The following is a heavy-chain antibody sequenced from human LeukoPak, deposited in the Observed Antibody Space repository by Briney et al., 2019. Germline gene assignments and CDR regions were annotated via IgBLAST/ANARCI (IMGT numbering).Heavy chain of an antibody. CDR2: ISYLSSHV. CDR3: GRAFPPLRTSSAGDL. D-gene: IGHD3-16*01. J-gene: IGHJ4*02. CDR1: GFTFSDYD. V-gene: IGHV3-21*01. Sequence: GGSLRLSCSASGFTFSDYDMNWVRQAPGEGLEWVSSISYLSSHVYYGDSVKGRFSISRDNAKNSLYLQMNSLGAEDTAIYYCGRAFPPLRTSSAGDLWGQGILVTVSS.